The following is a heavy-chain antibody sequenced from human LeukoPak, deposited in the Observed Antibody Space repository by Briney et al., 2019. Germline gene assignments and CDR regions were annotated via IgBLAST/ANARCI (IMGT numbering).Heavy chain of an antibody. V-gene: IGHV4-59*01. CDR1: GGSISSYY. CDR2: IYYSGST. CDR3: ATTPLYDAFDI. Sequence: SETLSLTCTVSGGSISSYYWSWIRQPPGKGLEWIGYIYYSGSTNYNPSLKSRVTISVDTSKNQFSLKLSSETAADTAVYYCATTPLYDAFDIWGQGTMVTVSS. J-gene: IGHJ3*02.